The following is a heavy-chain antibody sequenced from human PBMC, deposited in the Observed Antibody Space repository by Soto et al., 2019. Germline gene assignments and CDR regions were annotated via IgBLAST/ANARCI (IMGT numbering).Heavy chain of an antibody. Sequence: SVKVSCKASGGTFSSYTISWVRQAPGQGLEWMGRIIPILGIANYAQKFQGRVTITADKSMSTAYMELSSLRSEDTAVYYCARVASGWSQYYYYYMDVWGKGTTVTVSS. J-gene: IGHJ6*03. CDR3: ARVASGWSQYYYYYMDV. V-gene: IGHV1-69*02. D-gene: IGHD6-19*01. CDR2: IIPILGIA. CDR1: GGTFSSYT.